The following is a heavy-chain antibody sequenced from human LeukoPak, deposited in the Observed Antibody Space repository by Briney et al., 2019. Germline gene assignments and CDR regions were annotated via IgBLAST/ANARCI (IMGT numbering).Heavy chain of an antibody. V-gene: IGHV3-7*01. D-gene: IGHD6-19*01. CDR3: AREFRSGYNSRWFDY. J-gene: IGHJ5*01. Sequence: LPGGSLRLSCAASGIILSSYWMSWVRQAPGKGLEWVANIKQDGSEKWYVDSVKGRFTISRDNAKNSLYLQMNSLRVEDTAVYYCAREFRSGYNSRWFDYWGQGTLVTVSS. CDR1: GIILSSYW. CDR2: IKQDGSEK.